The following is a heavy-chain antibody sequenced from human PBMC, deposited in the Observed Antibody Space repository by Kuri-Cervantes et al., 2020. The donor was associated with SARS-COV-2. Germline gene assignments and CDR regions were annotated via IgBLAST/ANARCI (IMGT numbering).Heavy chain of an antibody. CDR2: ISYSGHT. V-gene: IGHV4-39*01. CDR3: ARHMYKSNPGDAFDI. D-gene: IGHD1-20*01. Sequence: GSLRLSCTVSGGSITSNYNWGWIRQPPGKGLEWIGTISYSGHTHYNPSLKSRVAMFIDTSKNQFSLKLYSLTDADTSVYYCARHMYKSNPGDAFDISGRGTLVTVSS. J-gene: IGHJ3*02. CDR1: GGSITSNYN.